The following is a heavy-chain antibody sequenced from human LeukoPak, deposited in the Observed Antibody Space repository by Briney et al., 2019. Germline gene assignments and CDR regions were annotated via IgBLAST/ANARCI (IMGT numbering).Heavy chain of an antibody. J-gene: IGHJ4*02. Sequence: GGSLRLSCAASGFTFSRYWMHWVRQAPGKGLVWVARVNSDGFSTTYADSVKGRFTISRDNTKNTLYLQMNRLRAEDTAVYYCTRDYGDWGQGTLVTVSS. CDR3: TRDYGD. CDR1: GFTFSRYW. D-gene: IGHD4/OR15-4a*01. CDR2: VNSDGFST. V-gene: IGHV3-74*03.